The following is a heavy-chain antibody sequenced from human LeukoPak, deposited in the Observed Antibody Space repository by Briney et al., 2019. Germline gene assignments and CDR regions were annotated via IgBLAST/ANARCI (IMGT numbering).Heavy chain of an antibody. D-gene: IGHD3-10*01. V-gene: IGHV4-4*02. CDR3: ARRIPYYYGSGRPYNWFDP. J-gene: IGHJ5*02. CDR1: GGSISSSNW. Sequence: SETLSLTCAVSGGSISSSNWWSWVRQPPGKGLEWIGEINHSGSTNYNPSLKSRVTISVDTSKNQFSLKLSSVTAADTAVYYCARRIPYYYGSGRPYNWFDPWGQGTLVTVSS. CDR2: INHSGST.